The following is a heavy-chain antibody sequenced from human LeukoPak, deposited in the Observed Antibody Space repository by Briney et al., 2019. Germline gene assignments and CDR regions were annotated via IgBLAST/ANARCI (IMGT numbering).Heavy chain of an antibody. CDR1: GFTFSDYY. V-gene: IGHV3-7*01. CDR3: ARDSGTCRGCAFDV. D-gene: IGHD6-25*01. CDR2: LNRDGSVK. J-gene: IGHJ3*01. Sequence: GGSLRLSCAASGFTFSDYYMSWVRRAPGKGPEWVANLNRDGSVKNYVDSVKGRFTISRDNAKNSLYLQMSSLRAEDTAVFYCARDSGTCRGCAFDVWGHGTMVTISS.